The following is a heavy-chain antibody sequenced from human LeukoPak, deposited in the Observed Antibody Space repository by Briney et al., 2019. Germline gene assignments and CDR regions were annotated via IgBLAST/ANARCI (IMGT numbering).Heavy chain of an antibody. Sequence: ASVKVSCKASGCTFTSYGISWVRQAPGQGLEWMGWISAYNGNTNYAQKLQGRVTMTTDTSTSTAYMELSSLRSEDTAVYYCAKTGDFYGMDVWGQGTTVTVSS. CDR3: AKTGDFYGMDV. J-gene: IGHJ6*02. CDR1: GCTFTSYG. CDR2: ISAYNGNT. D-gene: IGHD7-27*01. V-gene: IGHV1-18*01.